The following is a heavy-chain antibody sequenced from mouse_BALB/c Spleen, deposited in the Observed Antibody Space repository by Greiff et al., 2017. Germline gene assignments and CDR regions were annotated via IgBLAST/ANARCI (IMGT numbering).Heavy chain of an antibody. CDR1: GFTFSSYT. Sequence: EVHLVESGGGLVQPGGSLKLSCAASGFTFSSYTMSWVRQTPEKRLEWVAYISNGGGSTYYPDTVKGRFTISRDNAKNTLYLQMSSLKSEDTAMYYCARLMITTNAMDYWGQGTSVTVSS. V-gene: IGHV5-12-2*01. D-gene: IGHD2-4*01. CDR2: ISNGGGST. J-gene: IGHJ4*01. CDR3: ARLMITTNAMDY.